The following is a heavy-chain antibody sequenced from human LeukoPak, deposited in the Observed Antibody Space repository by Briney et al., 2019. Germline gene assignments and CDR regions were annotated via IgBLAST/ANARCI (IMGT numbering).Heavy chain of an antibody. Sequence: GGSLRLSCAASGFTFSSYAMSWARQAPGKGLEWVSAISGSGGSTYYAGSVKGRFTISRDNSKNTLYLQMNSLRAEDTAVYYCAKDRSHVGILTGYYISNWFDPWGQGTLVTVSS. CDR3: AKDRSHVGILTGYYISNWFDP. CDR1: GFTFSSYA. J-gene: IGHJ5*02. V-gene: IGHV3-23*01. CDR2: ISGSGGST. D-gene: IGHD3-9*01.